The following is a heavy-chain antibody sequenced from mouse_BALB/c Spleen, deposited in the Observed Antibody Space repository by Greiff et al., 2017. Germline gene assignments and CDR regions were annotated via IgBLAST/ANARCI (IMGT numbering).Heavy chain of an antibody. Sequence: LQQPGAELVKPGASVKMSCKASGYTFTSYNMHWVKQTPGQGLEWIGAIYPGNGDTSYNQKFKGKATLTADKSSSTAYMQLSSLTSEDSAVYYCARMDYGSSSFAYWGQGTLVTVSA. CDR3: ARMDYGSSSFAY. V-gene: IGHV1-12*01. J-gene: IGHJ3*01. CDR2: IYPGNGDT. D-gene: IGHD1-1*01. CDR1: GYTFTSYN.